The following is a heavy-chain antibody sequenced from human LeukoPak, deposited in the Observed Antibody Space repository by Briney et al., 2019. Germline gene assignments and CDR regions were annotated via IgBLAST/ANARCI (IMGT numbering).Heavy chain of an antibody. D-gene: IGHD2/OR15-2a*01. J-gene: IGHJ4*02. CDR1: GFTFSNYA. CDR3: ATSGLSRFGF. CDR2: FSGIGGST. Sequence: GGSLRLSCAASGFTFSNYAMSWVRQAPGKGLAWVSAFSGIGGSTYYAESVKGRFTISRDNTKNTLYLQMNSLRAGDTAVYDCATSGLSRFGFWGQGALVTVSS. V-gene: IGHV3-23*01.